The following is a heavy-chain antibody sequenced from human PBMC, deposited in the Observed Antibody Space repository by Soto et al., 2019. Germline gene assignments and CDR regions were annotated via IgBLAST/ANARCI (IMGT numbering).Heavy chain of an antibody. D-gene: IGHD6-13*01. J-gene: IGHJ4*02. CDR2: ITGSGST. CDR3: ARDAYGVAAAGTSLDN. V-gene: IGHV3-23*01. Sequence: EEQLLESGGGLVQPGGSLRLSCAASGFTFSRHGMNWVCQAPGKGLEWVSGITGSGSTYYADSVKGRFTISRDNSKNILYVEMNSLRAEDTAVYYCARDAYGVAAAGTSLDNWGQGTLVTVSS. CDR1: GFTFSRHG.